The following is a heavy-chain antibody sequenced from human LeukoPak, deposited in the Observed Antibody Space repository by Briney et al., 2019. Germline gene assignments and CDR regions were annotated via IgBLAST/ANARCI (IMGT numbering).Heavy chain of an antibody. V-gene: IGHV4-59*01. Sequence: KPSETLSLTCTVSGGSISSYYWSWIRQPPGKGLEWIGYIYYSGSTNYNPSLKSRISISLDTPKNQFSLNLSSVSAADTAVYYCARELQNSNYIDSWGQGTLVTVSS. J-gene: IGHJ4*02. CDR1: GGSISSYY. CDR2: IYYSGST. CDR3: ARELQNSNYIDS. D-gene: IGHD4-11*01.